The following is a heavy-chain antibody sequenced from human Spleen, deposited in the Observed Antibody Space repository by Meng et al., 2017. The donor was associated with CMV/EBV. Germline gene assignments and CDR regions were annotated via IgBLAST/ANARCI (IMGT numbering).Heavy chain of an antibody. J-gene: IGHJ1*01. CDR1: GGSISSYY. Sequence: SETLSLTCNVAGGSISSYYWSWIRQAPGKGLEWIGYIYYRGNTNYNPSLKSRVTMSVDTSRNQFSLTLSSVTAADTAVYYCSRDYCGGDCYSLGHWGRGSLVTVSS. D-gene: IGHD2-21*01. V-gene: IGHV4-59*01. CDR2: IYYRGNT. CDR3: SRDYCGGDCYSLGH.